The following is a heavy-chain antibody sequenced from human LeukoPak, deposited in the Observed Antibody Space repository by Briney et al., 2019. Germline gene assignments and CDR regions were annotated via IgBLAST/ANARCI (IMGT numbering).Heavy chain of an antibody. CDR2: ISYDGSNK. Sequence: GGSLRLSCAASGFTFSSYAMHWVRQAPGKGLEWVAVISYDGSNKYYADSVKGRFTISRDNSKNTLYLQMNSLRAEDTAVYYCAREGNTYYYDSSGYLYYFDYWGQGTLVTVSS. J-gene: IGHJ4*02. CDR3: AREGNTYYYDSSGYLYYFDY. CDR1: GFTFSSYA. V-gene: IGHV3-30-3*01. D-gene: IGHD3-22*01.